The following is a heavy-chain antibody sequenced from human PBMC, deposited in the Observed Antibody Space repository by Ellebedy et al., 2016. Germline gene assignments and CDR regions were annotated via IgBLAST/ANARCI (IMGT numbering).Heavy chain of an antibody. CDR1: GFTFSGSA. CDR2: IRSKANSYAT. Sequence: GGSLRLSXAASGFTFSGSAMHWVRQASGKGLEWVGRIRSKANSYATAYAASVKGRFTISRDDSKNTAYLQMNSLKTEDTAVYYCTRRGTTEDDYWGQGTLVTVSS. CDR3: TRRGTTEDDY. J-gene: IGHJ4*02. V-gene: IGHV3-73*01. D-gene: IGHD4-17*01.